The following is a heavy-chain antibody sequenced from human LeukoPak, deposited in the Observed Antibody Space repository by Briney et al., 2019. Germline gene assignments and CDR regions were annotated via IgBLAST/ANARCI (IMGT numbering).Heavy chain of an antibody. CDR1: GFTFSNYW. CDR2: ISGSGGST. CDR3: AKGLAGTFSASSFDP. Sequence: PGGSLRLSCAASGFTFSNYWMHWVRQAPGKGLVWVSAISGSGGSTYYADSVKGRFTISRDNSKNTLYLQMNSLRAEDTAVYYCAKGLAGTFSASSFDPWGQGTLVTVSS. J-gene: IGHJ5*02. D-gene: IGHD6-19*01. V-gene: IGHV3-23*01.